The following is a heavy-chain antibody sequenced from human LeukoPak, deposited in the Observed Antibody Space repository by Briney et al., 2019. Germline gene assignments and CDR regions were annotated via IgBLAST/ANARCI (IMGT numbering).Heavy chain of an antibody. CDR2: ISSSGITI. J-gene: IGHJ4*02. Sequence: PGGSLRLSCAASRFKFSDYYMSWIRQAPGKGPEWVSYISSSGITIYYADSVKGRFTISRDNAQNSLYLQMSSLRAEDTAVYYCARAFGRTGTSYYVDSWRQVTLVTVSS. D-gene: IGHD2-2*01. CDR1: RFKFSDYY. CDR3: ARAFGRTGTSYYVDS. V-gene: IGHV3-11*01.